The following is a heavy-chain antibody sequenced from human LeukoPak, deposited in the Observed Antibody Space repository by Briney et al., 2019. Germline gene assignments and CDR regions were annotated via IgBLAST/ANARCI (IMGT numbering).Heavy chain of an antibody. CDR3: AKGYCSSTACWDYYYMDV. J-gene: IGHJ6*03. Sequence: GGSLRLSCAASGFTFSSYAMSWVRQAPGKGLEWVSVISGSAATTYNADSVKGRFTISRDNSKSTLYLQMNSLRAEDTAVYYCAKGYCSSTACWDYYYMDVWGKGTTVTVSS. CDR1: GFTFSSYA. D-gene: IGHD2-2*01. CDR2: ISGSAATT. V-gene: IGHV3-23*01.